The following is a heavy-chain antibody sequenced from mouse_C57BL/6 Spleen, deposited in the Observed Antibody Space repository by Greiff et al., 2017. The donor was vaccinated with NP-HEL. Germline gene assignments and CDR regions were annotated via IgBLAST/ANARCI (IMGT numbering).Heavy chain of an antibody. CDR1: GFTFSDYG. D-gene: IGHD1-1*01. J-gene: IGHJ1*03. CDR3: ASYGSSYWYFDV. Sequence: EVQGVESGGGLVKPGGSLKLSCAASGFTFSDYGMHWVRQAPEKGLEWVAYISSGSSTIYYVDTVKGRFTISRDNAKNTLFLQMTSLRSEDTAMYYCASYGSSYWYFDVWGTGTTVTVSS. V-gene: IGHV5-17*01. CDR2: ISSGSSTI.